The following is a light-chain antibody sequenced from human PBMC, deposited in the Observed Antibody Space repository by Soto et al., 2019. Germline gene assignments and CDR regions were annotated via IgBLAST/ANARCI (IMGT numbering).Light chain of an antibody. J-gene: IGLJ3*02. Sequence: QSVLTQPPSVSGAQGQRVTISCTGSSSNIGAGYDVHWYQQLPGTAPKLLIYRNSNRPSGVPDRVSGSKSGTSASLAITGLQAEDEADYYCQSYDSSLSGSVFGGGTNVTVL. V-gene: IGLV1-40*01. CDR2: RNS. CDR3: QSYDSSLSGSV. CDR1: SSNIGAGYD.